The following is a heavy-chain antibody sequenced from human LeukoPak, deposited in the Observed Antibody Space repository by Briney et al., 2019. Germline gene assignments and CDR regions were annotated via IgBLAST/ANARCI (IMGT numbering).Heavy chain of an antibody. CDR3: ARHGDYGGNPMFDY. D-gene: IGHD4-23*01. CDR2: IYTSGST. V-gene: IGHV4-4*09. J-gene: IGHJ4*02. Sequence: LETLSLTCTVSGGSISSYYWSWIRQPPGKGLEWIGYIYTSGSTNYNPSLKSRVTISVDTSKNQFSLKLSSVTAADTAVYYCARHGDYGGNPMFDYWGQGTLVTVSS. CDR1: GGSISSYY.